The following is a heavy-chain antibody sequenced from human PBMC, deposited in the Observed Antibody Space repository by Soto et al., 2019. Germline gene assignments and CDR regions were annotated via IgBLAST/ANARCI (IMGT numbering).Heavy chain of an antibody. D-gene: IGHD2-15*01. CDR1: GGTFSSYT. J-gene: IGHJ4*02. CDR2: IIPILGIA. V-gene: IGHV1-69*08. Sequence: QVQLVQSGAEVKKPGSSVKVSCKASGGTFSSYTISWVRQAPGQGLEWMGRIIPILGIANYAQKFQGRVTITADNSTSTAYMELSSLRSEDTAVYYCARDRLGYCSGGSCADYWGQGTLVTVSS. CDR3: ARDRLGYCSGGSCADY.